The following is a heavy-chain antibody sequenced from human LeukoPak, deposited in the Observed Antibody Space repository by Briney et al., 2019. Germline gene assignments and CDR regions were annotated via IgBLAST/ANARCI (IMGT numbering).Heavy chain of an antibody. Sequence: PGGSLRLSCAASGFTFSNAWMSWVRQAPGKGLEWVGRIKSKTDGGTTDYSAPVKGRFTISRDDSKNTLYLQMNSLKTEDTAVYYCTTAVGSSGWYSGFDYWGQGTLVTVSS. V-gene: IGHV3-15*01. CDR1: GFTFSNAW. CDR3: TTAVGSSGWYSGFDY. J-gene: IGHJ4*02. CDR2: IKSKTDGGTT. D-gene: IGHD6-19*01.